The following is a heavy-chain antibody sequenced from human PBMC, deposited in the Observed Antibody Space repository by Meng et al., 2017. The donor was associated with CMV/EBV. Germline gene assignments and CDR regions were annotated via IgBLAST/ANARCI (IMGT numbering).Heavy chain of an antibody. CDR2: TRNKANSYTT. CDR3: ARLHDYGDPRGDY. V-gene: IGHV3-72*01. J-gene: IGHJ4*02. Sequence: GGSLRLSCAASGFTFSDHYMDWVRQAPGKGLEWVGRTRNKANSYTTEYAASVKGRFTISRDDSKNSLYLQMNSLKTEDTAVYYCARLHDYGDPRGDYWGQGTLVTVSS. CDR1: GFTFSDHY. D-gene: IGHD4-17*01.